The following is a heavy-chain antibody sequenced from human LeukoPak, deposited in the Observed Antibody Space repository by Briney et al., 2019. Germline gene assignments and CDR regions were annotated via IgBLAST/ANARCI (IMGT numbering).Heavy chain of an antibody. CDR3: TADTPKSNGYSHDY. V-gene: IGHV3-15*01. D-gene: IGHD3-22*01. CDR2: ITIKSDGEGT. J-gene: IGHJ4*02. CDR1: GFDFSETW. Sequence: PGGSLRLSCEASGFDFSETWMSWVPQAPGKGLEWVGRITIKSDGEGTEYGVPVKGRISISRDDSKNRLYMELDSLKTEDTAVYYCTADTPKSNGYSHDYWGQGTRVTVSS.